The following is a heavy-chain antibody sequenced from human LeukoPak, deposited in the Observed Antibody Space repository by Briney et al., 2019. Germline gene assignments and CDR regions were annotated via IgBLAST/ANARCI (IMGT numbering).Heavy chain of an antibody. CDR2: IIPILGIA. D-gene: IGHD5-18*01. CDR3: AREKRDRIQLWTKAGYFDY. V-gene: IGHV1-69*10. CDR1: GGTFSSYA. J-gene: IGHJ4*02. Sequence: EASVKVSCKASGGTFSSYAISWVRQAPGQGLEWMGGIIPILGIANYAQKFQGRVTITTDKSTSTAYMELSSLRSEDTAVYYCAREKRDRIQLWTKAGYFDYWGQGTLVTVSS.